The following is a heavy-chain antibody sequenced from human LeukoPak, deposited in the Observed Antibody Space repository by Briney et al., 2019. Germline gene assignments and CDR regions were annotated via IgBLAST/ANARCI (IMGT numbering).Heavy chain of an antibody. D-gene: IGHD3-10*01. CDR2: IRYDGSNK. V-gene: IGHV3-30*02. Sequence: GGSLRLSCAASGFTFSSYGMHWVRQAPGKGLEWVAFIRYDGSNKYYADSVKGRFTISRDNSKNTLYLQMNSLRAEDTAVYYCAKADYGSGSYVPGDAYYYYYMDVWGKGTTVTISS. CDR1: GFTFSSYG. CDR3: AKADYGSGSYVPGDAYYYYYMDV. J-gene: IGHJ6*03.